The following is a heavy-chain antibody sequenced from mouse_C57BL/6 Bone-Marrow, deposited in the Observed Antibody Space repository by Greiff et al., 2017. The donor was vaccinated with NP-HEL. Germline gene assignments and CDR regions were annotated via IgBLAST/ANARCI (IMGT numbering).Heavy chain of an antibody. CDR3: ARRRGPLYYAMDY. V-gene: IGHV1-26*01. CDR1: GYTFTDYY. J-gene: IGHJ4*01. Sequence: VQLQQSGPELVKPGASVKISCKASGYTFTDYYMNWVKQSHGKSLEWIGDINPNNGGTSYNQKFKGKATLTVDKSSSTAYMELRSLTSEDSAVYYCARRRGPLYYAMDYWGQGTSVTVSS. D-gene: IGHD6-1*01. CDR2: INPNNGGT.